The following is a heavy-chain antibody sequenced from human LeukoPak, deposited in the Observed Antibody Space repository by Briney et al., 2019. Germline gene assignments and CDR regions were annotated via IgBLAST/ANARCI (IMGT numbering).Heavy chain of an antibody. D-gene: IGHD6-19*01. J-gene: IGHJ4*02. CDR2: ISGSGGST. Sequence: GGSLRLSCAASGFTFSSYAMNWVRQAPGKGLEWVSGISGSGGSTYYADSVKGRFTISRDNSKNTLYLQMNSLRAEDTAVYYCAKQGATAVAAGGGFDYWGQGTLVTVSS. V-gene: IGHV3-23*01. CDR3: AKQGATAVAAGGGFDY. CDR1: GFTFSSYA.